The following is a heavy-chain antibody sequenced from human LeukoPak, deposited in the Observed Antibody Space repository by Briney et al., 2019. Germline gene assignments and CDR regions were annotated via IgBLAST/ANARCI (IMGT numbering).Heavy chain of an antibody. D-gene: IGHD1-20*01. CDR1: GFSFSSYW. CDR3: ASLRGYDCGRGDFEY. Sequence: GGSLILSCAASGFSFSSYWRSWVRQPPGKGLEWVANIKHNGSEKYYVDSLKGRFTISRDNAKNSPYMQMNSLRAEDTAVYYCASLRGYDCGRGDFEYGGQGTGVTVSS. J-gene: IGHJ4*02. CDR2: IKHNGSEK. V-gene: IGHV3-7*03.